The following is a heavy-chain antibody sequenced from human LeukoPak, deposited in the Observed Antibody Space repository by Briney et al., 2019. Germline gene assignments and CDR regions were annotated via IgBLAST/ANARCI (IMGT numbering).Heavy chain of an antibody. Sequence: GGSLRLSRAASGFTFSTYWMSWVRQAPGKALEWVANIRQDGIDKYYVDSVKGRFTISRDNAQNSLYLQMNSLRAEDTAVYYCVREDIGEIAAAKSHFDYWGQGTLVTVSS. D-gene: IGHD6-13*01. V-gene: IGHV3-7*01. CDR3: VREDIGEIAAAKSHFDY. CDR1: GFTFSTYW. CDR2: IRQDGIDK. J-gene: IGHJ4*02.